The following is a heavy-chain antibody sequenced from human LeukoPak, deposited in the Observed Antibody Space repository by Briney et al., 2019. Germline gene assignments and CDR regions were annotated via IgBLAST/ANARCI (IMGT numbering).Heavy chain of an antibody. CDR2: ISYDGSNK. Sequence: PGRSLRLSCAASGFTFSSYAMHWVRQAPGKGLEWVAVISYDGSNKYYADSVKGRFTISRDNSKNTLYLQMNSLRAEDTAVYYCASVVVRGVPYYYYYYGMDVWGKGTTVTVSS. CDR1: GFTFSSYA. V-gene: IGHV3-30-3*01. J-gene: IGHJ6*04. CDR3: ASVVVRGVPYYYYYYGMDV. D-gene: IGHD3-10*01.